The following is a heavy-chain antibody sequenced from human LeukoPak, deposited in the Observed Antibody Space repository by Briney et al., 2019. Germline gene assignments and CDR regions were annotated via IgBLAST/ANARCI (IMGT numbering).Heavy chain of an antibody. CDR1: GGSISSYY. CDR3: ARHLYYYDSSGYYNYYYGMDV. V-gene: IGHV4-59*08. D-gene: IGHD3-22*01. J-gene: IGHJ6*02. CDR2: TYYSGST. Sequence: SETLSLTCTVSGGSISSYYWSWIRQPPGKGLEWIGYTYYSGSTNYNPSLKSRVTISVDTSKNQFSLKLSSVTAADTAVYYCARHLYYYDSSGYYNYYYGMDVWGQGTTVTVSS.